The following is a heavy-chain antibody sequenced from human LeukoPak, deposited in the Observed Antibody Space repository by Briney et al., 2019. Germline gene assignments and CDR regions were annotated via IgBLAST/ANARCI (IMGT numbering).Heavy chain of an antibody. CDR2: IYYSGST. J-gene: IGHJ4*02. CDR3: ARGAGWYDY. D-gene: IGHD6-19*01. Sequence: KTSETLSLTCTVSGGSISSYYWSWIRQPPGKGLEWIGYIYYSGSTNYHPSLKSRVTISVDTSKNQFSLKLSSVTAADTAVYYCARGAGWYDYWGQGTLVTVSS. CDR1: GGSISSYY. V-gene: IGHV4-59*01.